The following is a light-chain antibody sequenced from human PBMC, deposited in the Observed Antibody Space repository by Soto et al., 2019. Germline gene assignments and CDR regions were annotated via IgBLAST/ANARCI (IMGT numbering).Light chain of an antibody. CDR2: GAS. CDR3: LQYQHWPLA. CDR1: RSVNSN. V-gene: IGKV3-15*01. Sequence: EIVMTQSPATLPVSPGEGATLSCRASRSVNSNIAWYQQRPGQAPRLLIYGASTRATGIPARFSGSGSGTEFTLTISSLQSEDFAVYYCLQYQHWPLAFGGGTKIDIK. J-gene: IGKJ4*01.